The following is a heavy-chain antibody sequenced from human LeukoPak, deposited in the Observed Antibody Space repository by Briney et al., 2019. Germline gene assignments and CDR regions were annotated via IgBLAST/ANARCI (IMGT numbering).Heavy chain of an antibody. V-gene: IGHV3-53*01. CDR1: GFTVSSND. CDR3: AELGITMIGGV. Sequence: GGSLRLSCAASGFTVSSNDMSWVRQAPGKGLECISVIYSGGSTDYADSVKGRLTISRDNSKNTLYLQMNSLRAEDTAVYYCAELGITMIGGVCGKGTTVTISS. J-gene: IGHJ6*04. CDR2: IYSGGST. D-gene: IGHD3-10*02.